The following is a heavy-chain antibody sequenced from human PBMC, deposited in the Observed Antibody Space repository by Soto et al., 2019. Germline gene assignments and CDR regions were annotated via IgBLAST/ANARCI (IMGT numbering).Heavy chain of an antibody. V-gene: IGHV4-39*01. CDR2: IYYSGST. Sequence: SETLSLTCTVSGGSISSSSYYWGWIRQPPGKGLEWIGSIYYSGSTYYNPSLKSRVTISVDTSKNQFSLKLSSVTAADTAVYYCARLPIAVAGYYYYGMDVWGQGTTVT. J-gene: IGHJ6*02. CDR3: ARLPIAVAGYYYYGMDV. D-gene: IGHD6-19*01. CDR1: GGSISSSSYY.